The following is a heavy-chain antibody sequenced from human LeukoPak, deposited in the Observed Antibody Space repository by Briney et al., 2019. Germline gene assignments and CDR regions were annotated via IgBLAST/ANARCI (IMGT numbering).Heavy chain of an antibody. Sequence: GAALDISYTGSGTSFTSYWIGWVRPLPGKGLEWVGIIYPGDYNNRSSPSLQGQVTISAAKSIGTAYLQWSSLKASDTAMYYCASRTGGIFGVVTDGWFDPWGQGTLVTVSS. J-gene: IGHJ5*02. CDR3: ASRTGGIFGVVTDGWFDP. CDR1: GTSFTSYW. D-gene: IGHD3-3*01. CDR2: IYPGDYNN. V-gene: IGHV5-51*01.